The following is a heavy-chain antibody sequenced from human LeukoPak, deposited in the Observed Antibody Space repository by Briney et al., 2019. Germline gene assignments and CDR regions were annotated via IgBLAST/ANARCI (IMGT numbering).Heavy chain of an antibody. J-gene: IGHJ4*02. V-gene: IGHV3-23*01. CDR2: INDRGVDT. CDR3: AKGSSPLGHFDC. CDR1: GFTFSNYA. Sequence: PGGSLRLSCAASGFTFSNYAMCWVRQAPGKGLEWVSGINDRGVDTYYTDSVKGRFTISRDNSKNTLFLQMNSLTAEDTAVYYCAKGSSPLGHFDCWGQGTLVTVSS. D-gene: IGHD6-13*01.